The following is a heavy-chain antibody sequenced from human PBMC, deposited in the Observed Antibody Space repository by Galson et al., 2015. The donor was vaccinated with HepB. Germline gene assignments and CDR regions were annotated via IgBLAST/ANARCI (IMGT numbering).Heavy chain of an antibody. Sequence: SLRLSCAASGFTFSDYYMSWIRQAPGKGLEWVSYISSSSSYTNYADSVKGRFTISRDNAKNSLYLQMNSLRAEDTAVYYCARDRGLVTGTTGYYYYGMDVWGQGTTVTVSS. J-gene: IGHJ6*02. D-gene: IGHD1-7*01. CDR2: ISSSSSYT. CDR1: GFTFSDYY. CDR3: ARDRGLVTGTTGYYYYGMDV. V-gene: IGHV3-11*06.